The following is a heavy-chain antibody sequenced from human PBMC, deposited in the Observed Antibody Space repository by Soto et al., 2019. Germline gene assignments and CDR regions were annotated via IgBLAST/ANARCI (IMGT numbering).Heavy chain of an antibody. V-gene: IGHV2-5*02. CDR1: GFSLSTSGVG. CDR3: APRSRYNYGTFDY. Sequence: QITLKESGPTLVKPTQTLTLTCTFPGFSLSTSGVGVGMIRQPPGKALEWLALIYWDDDKRYSPYLKSRRTIITENTTNQVVLTMTNMDPVDTAPYYCAPRSRYNYGTFDYWGQGTLVTVSS. CDR2: IYWDDDK. D-gene: IGHD5-18*01. J-gene: IGHJ4*02.